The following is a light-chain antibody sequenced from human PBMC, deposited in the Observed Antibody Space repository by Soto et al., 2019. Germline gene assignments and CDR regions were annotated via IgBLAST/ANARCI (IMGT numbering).Light chain of an antibody. Sequence: QSPLTQPASVSGSPGQSITISCTGTSSDVGGYNYVSWYQQHPGKAPKLMIYEVSSRPSGVSNRFSGSKSGNTASLTISGLQAEDEADYYCSSYTSSSTRVFGGGTKLTVL. CDR2: EVS. J-gene: IGLJ3*02. CDR1: SSDVGGYNY. V-gene: IGLV2-14*01. CDR3: SSYTSSSTRV.